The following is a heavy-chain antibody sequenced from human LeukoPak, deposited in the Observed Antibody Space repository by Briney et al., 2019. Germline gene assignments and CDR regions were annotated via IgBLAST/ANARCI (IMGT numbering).Heavy chain of an antibody. Sequence: PGGSLRLSCAASGFRFANYWMNWVRQAPGKGLKWVANIKQDGLEKYYVDSVKGRFVISRDDAKNSLFLQMNSLRVEDTAVYYCAREIAQQLDYWGWGTLVTVSS. CDR2: IKQDGLEK. V-gene: IGHV3-7*01. CDR1: GFRFANYW. J-gene: IGHJ4*02. CDR3: AREIAQQLDY. D-gene: IGHD6-13*01.